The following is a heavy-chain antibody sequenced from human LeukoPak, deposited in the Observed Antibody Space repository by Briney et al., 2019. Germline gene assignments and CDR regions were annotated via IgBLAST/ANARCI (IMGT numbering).Heavy chain of an antibody. CDR1: GGSISSYY. CDR3: GRDALVGYFSYYYIDV. V-gene: IGHV4-59*01. J-gene: IGHJ6*03. D-gene: IGHD2-15*01. Sequence: PSETLSLTCTVSGGSISSYYWSWIRQPPGKGLEWIGYIYYSGSTNYNPSLKSRVTISIDTSKSQFSLRLTSVTAADTAVYYCGRDALVGYFSYYYIDVWGKGTTVTVSS. CDR2: IYYSGST.